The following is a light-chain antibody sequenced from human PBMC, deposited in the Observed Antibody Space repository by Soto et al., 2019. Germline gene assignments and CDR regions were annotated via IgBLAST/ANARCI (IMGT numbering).Light chain of an antibody. CDR1: SSNIGSNT. V-gene: IGLV1-44*01. J-gene: IGLJ1*01. Sequence: QSALTQPPSASGTPGQRVTISCSGSSSNIGSNTVNWYQQLPGTAPKLLIYSNNQRPSGVPDRFSGSKSGTSASLAISRLQSEDEADYYCAAWDDSLNGLFGTGTKVTVL. CDR3: AAWDDSLNGL. CDR2: SNN.